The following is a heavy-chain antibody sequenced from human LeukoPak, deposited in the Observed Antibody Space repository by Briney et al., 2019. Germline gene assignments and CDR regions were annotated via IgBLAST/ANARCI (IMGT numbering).Heavy chain of an antibody. D-gene: IGHD3-10*01. Sequence: ASVKVSCKASGYTFTSYDITWVRHATGQGLEWMGWMNPNSGNTGYAQKFQGRVTITRNTSISTAYMELSSLRSEDTAVYYCARGYYYGSGSYDYWGQGTLVTVSS. CDR3: ARGYYYGSGSYDY. CDR2: MNPNSGNT. V-gene: IGHV1-8*03. CDR1: GYTFTSYD. J-gene: IGHJ4*02.